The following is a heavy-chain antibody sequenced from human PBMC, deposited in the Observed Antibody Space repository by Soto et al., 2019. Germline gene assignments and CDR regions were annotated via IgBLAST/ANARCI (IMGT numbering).Heavy chain of an antibody. CDR2: IYYSGST. CDR1: GGSISSGDYY. V-gene: IGHV4-30-4*01. Sequence: LSLTCTVSGGSISSGDYYWSWIRQPPGKGLEWIGYIYYSGSTYYNPSLKSRVTISVDTSKNQFSLKLSSVTAADTAVYYCARVANYYDSSGYSDYWGQGTLVTVSS. D-gene: IGHD3-22*01. CDR3: ARVANYYDSSGYSDY. J-gene: IGHJ4*02.